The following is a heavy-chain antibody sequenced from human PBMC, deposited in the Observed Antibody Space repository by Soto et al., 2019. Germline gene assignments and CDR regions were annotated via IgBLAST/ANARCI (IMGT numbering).Heavy chain of an antibody. Sequence: PGGSLRLSCAASGFTFSSYAMSWVRQAPGKGLEWVSAISGSGGSTYYADSVKGRFTISRDNSKNTLYLQMNSLRAEDTAVYYCAKRLDCGGDCYSSYYHYGMDVWGQGTTVTVSS. J-gene: IGHJ6*02. D-gene: IGHD2-21*02. CDR2: ISGSGGST. CDR1: GFTFSSYA. CDR3: AKRLDCGGDCYSSYYHYGMDV. V-gene: IGHV3-23*01.